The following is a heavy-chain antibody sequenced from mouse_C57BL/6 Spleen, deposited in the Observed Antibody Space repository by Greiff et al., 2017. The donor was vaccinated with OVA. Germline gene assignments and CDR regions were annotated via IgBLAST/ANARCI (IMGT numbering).Heavy chain of an antibody. CDR2: IFPGSGST. J-gene: IGHJ3*01. CDR1: GYTFTDYY. V-gene: IGHV1-75*01. Sequence: VQLQQSGPELVKPGASVKISCKASGYTFTDYYINWVKQRPGQGLEWIGWIFPGSGSTYYNEKFKGKATLTVDKSSSTAYMLLSSLTSEDSAVYFCARWITTVVRGFAYWGQGTLVTVSA. D-gene: IGHD1-1*01. CDR3: ARWITTVVRGFAY.